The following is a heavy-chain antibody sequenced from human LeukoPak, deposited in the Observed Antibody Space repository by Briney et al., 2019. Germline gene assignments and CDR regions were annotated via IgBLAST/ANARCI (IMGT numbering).Heavy chain of an antibody. J-gene: IGHJ4*02. D-gene: IGHD3-22*01. Sequence: SETLSLTCAVYGGSFSGYYWSWIRQPPGKGLEWIGEINHSGSTNYNPSLKSRVTISVDTSKNQFSLELSSVTAADTAVYYCARGDFLYDSSGYYIDYWGQGTLVTVSS. V-gene: IGHV4-34*01. CDR3: ARGDFLYDSSGYYIDY. CDR1: GGSFSGYY. CDR2: INHSGST.